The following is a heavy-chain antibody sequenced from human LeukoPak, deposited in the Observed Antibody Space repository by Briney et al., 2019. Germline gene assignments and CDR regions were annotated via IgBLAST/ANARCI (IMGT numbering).Heavy chain of an antibody. V-gene: IGHV3-9*01. Sequence: GGSLRLSCAGSGFTFDDYAMHWVRQAPGKGLEWVSGISWNSGSIGYADSVKGRFTISRDNAKNSLYLQMNSLRAEDTALYYCAKDMTTVTTSEMDVWGQGTTVTVSS. CDR2: ISWNSGSI. J-gene: IGHJ6*02. D-gene: IGHD4-17*01. CDR1: GFTFDDYA. CDR3: AKDMTTVTTSEMDV.